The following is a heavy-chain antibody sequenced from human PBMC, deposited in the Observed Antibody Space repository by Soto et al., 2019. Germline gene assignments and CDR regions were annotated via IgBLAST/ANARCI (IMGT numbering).Heavy chain of an antibody. D-gene: IGHD3-10*01. CDR1: GFTFSSYA. V-gene: IGHV3-23*01. J-gene: IGHJ4*02. Sequence: EVQLLESGGGLVQPGGSLRLSCAASGFTFSSYAMSWVRQAPGRGLEWVSAISGSGGSTYYADSAKGRFTISRDNSKNALSLQMHSLRAEDTAVYYCAKGTERWFGELGYWGQGTLVTVSS. CDR2: ISGSGGST. CDR3: AKGTERWFGELGY.